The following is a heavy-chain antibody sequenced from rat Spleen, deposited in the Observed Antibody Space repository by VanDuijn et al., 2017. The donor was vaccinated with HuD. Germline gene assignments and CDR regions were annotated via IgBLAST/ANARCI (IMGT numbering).Heavy chain of an antibody. CDR3: TIHPRY. CDR1: GFSLTGHN. Sequence: QVQLKESGPGLVQPSQTLSLTCTVSGFSLTGHNVHWVRQPPGKGLEWMGRMRYDGDTYYNSSLKSRLNISRDTSKNRVFLKMNSLQTDDTAIYYCTIHPRYWGQGVMVTVSS. CDR2: MRYDGDT. D-gene: IGHD3-1*01. J-gene: IGHJ2*01. V-gene: IGHV2S30*01.